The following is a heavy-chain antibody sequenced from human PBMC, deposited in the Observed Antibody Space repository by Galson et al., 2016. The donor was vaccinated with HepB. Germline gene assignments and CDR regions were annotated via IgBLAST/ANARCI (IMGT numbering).Heavy chain of an antibody. CDR1: RFAFSKYA. J-gene: IGHJ4*02. CDR3: AKGRVSGKRGLDFDY. CDR2: ISGSGGST. D-gene: IGHD3-10*01. Sequence: SLRLSCAASRFAFSKYALHWVRQAPGKGLEWVSAISGSGGSTYYADSVKGRFTISRGNSKNTLYLQMNSLRAEDTAVYYCAKGRVSGKRGLDFDYWGQGTLVTVSS. V-gene: IGHV3-23*01.